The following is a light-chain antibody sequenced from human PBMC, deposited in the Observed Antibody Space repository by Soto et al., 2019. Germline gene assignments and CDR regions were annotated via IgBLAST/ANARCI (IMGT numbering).Light chain of an antibody. J-gene: IGKJ5*01. CDR2: YAS. CDR3: QPYNTWPPIT. Sequence: EIMMTQSPATLSVSPGERATLSCRASQSVRNNLAWYQQRRGQAPRLLIYYASTRATGVPARFSGSGSGTEFTPTITSLHAEASAMNHCQPYNTWPPITFGQGTRLEIK. CDR1: QSVRNN. V-gene: IGKV3-15*01.